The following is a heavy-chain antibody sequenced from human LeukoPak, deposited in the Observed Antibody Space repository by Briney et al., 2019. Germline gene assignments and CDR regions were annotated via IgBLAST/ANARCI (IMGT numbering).Heavy chain of an antibody. Sequence: GASVKVSCKASGYTFTSYYMHWVRQAPGQGLEWMGIINPSGGSTSYAQKFQGRVTMTRDTSTSTVYMELSSLRSEDTAVYYCARDPSIPFPTYYDILTGYEPLDYWGQGTLVTVSS. CDR3: ARDPSIPFPTYYDILTGYEPLDY. D-gene: IGHD3-9*01. CDR1: GYTFTSYY. CDR2: INPSGGST. V-gene: IGHV1-46*01. J-gene: IGHJ4*02.